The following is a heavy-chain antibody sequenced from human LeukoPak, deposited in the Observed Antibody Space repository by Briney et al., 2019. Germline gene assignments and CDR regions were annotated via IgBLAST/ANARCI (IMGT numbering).Heavy chain of an antibody. CDR1: GYTFTSYD. D-gene: IGHD3-3*01. CDR3: ARGTYYDFWSGYYIGAFDI. J-gene: IGHJ3*02. V-gene: IGHV1-8*03. CDR2: MNPNSGNT. Sequence: ASVKVSCKASGYTFTSYDINWVRQATGQGLEWMGWMNPNSGNTGYAQKFQGRVTITRNTSISTAYMELSSLRSEDTAVYYCARGTYYDFWSGYYIGAFDIWGQGTMVTVSS.